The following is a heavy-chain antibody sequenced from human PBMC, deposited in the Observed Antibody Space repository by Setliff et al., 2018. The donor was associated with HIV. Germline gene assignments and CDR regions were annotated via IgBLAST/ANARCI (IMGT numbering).Heavy chain of an antibody. Sequence: PSETLSLTCAVSGGSISSTNWWTWVRQPPGKGLEWIGEVYHSGFTSYNPSLKSRLTISVDTSKNQFSLKLTSVTAADTAVYYCARDPADIRTFDYWGQGTLVTVSS. CDR3: ARDPADIRTFDY. CDR2: VYHSGFT. V-gene: IGHV4-4*02. J-gene: IGHJ4*02. D-gene: IGHD3-9*01. CDR1: GGSISSTNW.